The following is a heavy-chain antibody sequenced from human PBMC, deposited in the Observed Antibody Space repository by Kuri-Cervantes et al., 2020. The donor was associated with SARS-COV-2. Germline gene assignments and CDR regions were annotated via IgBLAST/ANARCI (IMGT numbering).Heavy chain of an antibody. Sequence: GGSLRLSCAASGFTFSSYGMHWVRQAPGKGLEWVAVISYDGSNKYYADSVKGRFTISRDNSKNTLYLQMNSLRAEDTAVYYCAKIMGYMDYYYYYMDVWGKGTTVTVSS. D-gene: IGHD5-24*01. CDR1: GFTFSSYG. V-gene: IGHV3-30*18. CDR3: AKIMGYMDYYYYYMDV. CDR2: ISYDGSNK. J-gene: IGHJ6*03.